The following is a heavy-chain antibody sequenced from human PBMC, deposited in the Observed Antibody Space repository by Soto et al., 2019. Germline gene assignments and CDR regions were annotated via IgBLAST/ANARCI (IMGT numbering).Heavy chain of an antibody. CDR3: ATRDYDILTGYLHI. J-gene: IGHJ1*01. CDR2: INADSGDT. CDR1: EHTSTIYY. D-gene: IGHD3-9*01. V-gene: IGHV1-2*02. Sequence: QAHLVQSGAEVRKPGASVKVSCQALEHTSTIYYIHWVRQARGQGLEWMGWINADSGDTTYAEDFRGRVTFTRDTSTITFHMELSRLRFDDTAMYFCATRDYDILTGYLHIWGQGTLITVSS.